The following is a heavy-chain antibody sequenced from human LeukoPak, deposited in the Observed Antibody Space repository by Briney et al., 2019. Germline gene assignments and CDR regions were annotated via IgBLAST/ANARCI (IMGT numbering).Heavy chain of an antibody. D-gene: IGHD2-2*01. Sequence: SETLSLTCTVSGGSISSSSYYWGWIRQPPGKGLEWIGSIYYSGSTYYNPSLKSRVTISVDTSKNQFSLKLSSVTAADTAVYYCARGGRDQLLSYYYYYYYMDVWGKGTTVTVSS. CDR2: IYYSGST. V-gene: IGHV4-39*01. CDR1: GGSISSSSYY. CDR3: ARGGRDQLLSYYYYYYYMDV. J-gene: IGHJ6*03.